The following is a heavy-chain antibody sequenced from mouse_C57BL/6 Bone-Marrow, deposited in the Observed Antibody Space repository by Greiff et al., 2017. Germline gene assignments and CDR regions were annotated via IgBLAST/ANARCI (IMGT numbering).Heavy chain of an antibody. D-gene: IGHD3-2*02. CDR3: ARKGIDSSGPGWFAY. CDR1: GYTFTNYW. Sequence: QVQLQQSGAELVRPGTSVKMSCKASGYTFTNYWIGWAKQRPGHGLEWIGDIYPGGGYTNYIEKFKGKATLTADKSSSTAYMQFSSLTSEDSAIYYCARKGIDSSGPGWFAYWGQGTLVTVSA. V-gene: IGHV1-63*01. CDR2: IYPGGGYT. J-gene: IGHJ3*01.